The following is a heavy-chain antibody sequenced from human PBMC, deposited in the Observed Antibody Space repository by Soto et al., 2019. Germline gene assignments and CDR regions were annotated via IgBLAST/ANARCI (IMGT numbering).Heavy chain of an antibody. D-gene: IGHD4-17*01. CDR1: GFTVSSNY. CDR3: ARETVTSGGGAFDI. Sequence: PGGSLRLSCAASGFTVSSNYMSWVRQAPGKGLEWVSVFYPEGTTYYADSVQGRFTISRDNSKNTLYLQMNSLRAEDTAVYYCARETVTSGGGAFDIWGQGTMVTVSS. CDR2: FYPEGTT. J-gene: IGHJ3*02. V-gene: IGHV3-53*01.